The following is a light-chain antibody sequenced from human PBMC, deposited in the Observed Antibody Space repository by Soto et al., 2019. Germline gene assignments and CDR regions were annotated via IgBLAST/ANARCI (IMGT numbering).Light chain of an antibody. V-gene: IGLV1-44*01. CDR1: NSNIGGFS. CDR2: DDN. CDR3: CSYAGSSTYV. J-gene: IGLJ1*01. Sequence: QSVLTQPPSASGTPGQRVTISCSGRNSNIGGFSVNWYQQLPGTAPRLVIYDDNQRPSGVPDRLSGSKSGTSASLAISGLQSEDEADYYCCSYAGSSTYVFGTGTKVTVL.